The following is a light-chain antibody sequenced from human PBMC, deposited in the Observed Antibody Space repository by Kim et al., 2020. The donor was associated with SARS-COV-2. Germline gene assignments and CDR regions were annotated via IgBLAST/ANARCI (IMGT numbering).Light chain of an antibody. Sequence: NVSNSCSRSRSDSASNTENSYQQLPGTAPKLLIYSNNQPPSGVPDRFSGSKSGTSASLAISGLQSEDEADYYCAAWDDSLNGFYVFGTGTKVTVL. V-gene: IGLV1-44*01. J-gene: IGLJ1*01. CDR3: AAWDDSLNGFYV. CDR1: RSDSASNT. CDR2: SNN.